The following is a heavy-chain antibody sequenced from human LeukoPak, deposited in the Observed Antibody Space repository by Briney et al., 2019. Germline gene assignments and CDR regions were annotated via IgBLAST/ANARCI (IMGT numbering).Heavy chain of an antibody. CDR3: ARTVVPAASEVRWCYYYMDV. J-gene: IGHJ6*03. CDR2: INPNSGGT. CDR1: GYTFTGYY. V-gene: IGHV1-2*02. D-gene: IGHD2-2*01. Sequence: GASVKVSCKASGYTFTGYYMHWVRQAPGQGLEWMGWINPNSGGTNYAQKFQGRVTTTRDTSISTAYMELSRLRSDDTAVYYCARTVVPAASEVRWCYYYMDVWGKGTTVTVSS.